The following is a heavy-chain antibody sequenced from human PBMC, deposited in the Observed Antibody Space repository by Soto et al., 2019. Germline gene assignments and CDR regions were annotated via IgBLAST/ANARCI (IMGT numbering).Heavy chain of an antibody. CDR2: IIPIFGTA. Sequence: QVQLVQSGAEVKKPGSSVKVSCKASGGTFSSYAISWVRQAPGQGLEWMGGIIPIFGTANYAQKFQGRVTITADESTSTAYMGLRSLRSEEKAVYYWARGGGELLTATNFDYWGQGTLVTVSS. CDR3: ARGGGELLTATNFDY. D-gene: IGHD1-26*01. J-gene: IGHJ4*02. V-gene: IGHV1-69*01. CDR1: GGTFSSYA.